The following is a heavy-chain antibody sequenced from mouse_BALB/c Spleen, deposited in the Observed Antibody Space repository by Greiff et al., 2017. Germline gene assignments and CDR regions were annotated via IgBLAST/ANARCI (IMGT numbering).Heavy chain of an antibody. V-gene: IGHV7-3*02. J-gene: IGHJ3*01. CDR3: AREGPAWFAY. CDR2: IRNKANGYTT. CDR1: GFTFTDYY. Sequence: EVKVVESGGGLVQPGGSLRLSCATSGFTFTDYYMSWVRQPPGKALEWLGFIRNKANGYTTEYSASGKGRFTISRDNSQSILYLQMNTLRAEDSATYYCAREGPAWFAYWGQGTLVTVSA.